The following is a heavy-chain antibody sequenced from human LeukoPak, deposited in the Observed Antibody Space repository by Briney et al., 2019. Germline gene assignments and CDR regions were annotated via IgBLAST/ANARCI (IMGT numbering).Heavy chain of an antibody. CDR3: VRDQRIVGATMIDY. J-gene: IGHJ4*02. CDR2: IKQDGSEK. D-gene: IGHD1-26*01. V-gene: IGHV3-7*03. CDR1: GFTFNTYW. Sequence: GSLRLSCAASGFTFNTYWMTWVRQAPGKGLEWVANIKQDGSEKYYVDSVKGRFTISRDNAKNSLYLQMNSLRAEDTAVYYCVRDQRIVGATMIDYWGQGTLVAVSS.